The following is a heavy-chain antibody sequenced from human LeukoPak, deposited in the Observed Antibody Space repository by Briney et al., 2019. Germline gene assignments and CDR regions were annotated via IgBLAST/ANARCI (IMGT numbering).Heavy chain of an antibody. J-gene: IGHJ4*02. Sequence: GASLKLSCKASGYTFTGYYMHWVRQAPGQGLEWRGWIGPNSGGTNYAQKFQGRVTMTRDTSISTAYMELSRLRSDDTAVYYCARIVRADIVVVPAVMLRESRTSMVNLGYWGQGTLVTVSS. V-gene: IGHV1-2*02. CDR2: IGPNSGGT. D-gene: IGHD2-2*01. CDR3: ARIVRADIVVVPAVMLRESRTSMVNLGY. CDR1: GYTFTGYY.